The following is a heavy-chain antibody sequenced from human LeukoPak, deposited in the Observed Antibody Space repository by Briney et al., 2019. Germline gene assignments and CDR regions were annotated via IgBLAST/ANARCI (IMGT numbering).Heavy chain of an antibody. CDR3: TRDPHALDF. V-gene: IGHV3-48*01. Sequence: GGSLRLSCAASGFSFSSYSMNWVRQAPGKGLEWISYIRRDGSRIYYADSVEGRFTISRDNAKNSLYLQVDSLRVEDTAVYYCTRDPHALDFWGQGTLVTVSS. D-gene: IGHD2/OR15-2a*01. CDR2: IRRDGSRI. CDR1: GFSFSSYS. J-gene: IGHJ4*02.